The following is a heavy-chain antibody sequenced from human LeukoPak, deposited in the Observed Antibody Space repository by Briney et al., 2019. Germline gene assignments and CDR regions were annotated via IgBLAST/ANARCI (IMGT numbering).Heavy chain of an antibody. J-gene: IGHJ5*02. CDR2: ISASGGST. CDR3: AKGSSAWYGWFDP. V-gene: IGHV3-23*01. D-gene: IGHD6-19*01. CDR1: GFTFSSYA. Sequence: GSLRLSCEASGFTFSSYAMTWVRQAPGKGLEWVSAISASGGSTHYADSVKGRFTISRDSSKNTLSLQMNSLRAEDTALYYCAKGSSAWYGWFDPWGQGTLVTVSS.